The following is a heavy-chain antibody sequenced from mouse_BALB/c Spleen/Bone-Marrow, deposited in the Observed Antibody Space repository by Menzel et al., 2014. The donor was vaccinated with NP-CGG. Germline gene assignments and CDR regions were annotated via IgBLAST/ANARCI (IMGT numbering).Heavy chain of an antibody. CDR2: INSNGGST. CDR3: ARVYYCGRRGDWFAY. Sequence: EVMLVESGGGLVQPGRSLKLSCAASGFTFSSYGMSWVRQTPDKRLDLVAAINSNGGSTYYPDSLKGRFTISRDNAKNALYLQMSSLKSEDTAMYYCARVYYCGRRGDWFAYWGQGTLVTVSA. J-gene: IGHJ3*01. V-gene: IGHV5-6-3*01. CDR1: GFTFSSYG. D-gene: IGHD1-1*01.